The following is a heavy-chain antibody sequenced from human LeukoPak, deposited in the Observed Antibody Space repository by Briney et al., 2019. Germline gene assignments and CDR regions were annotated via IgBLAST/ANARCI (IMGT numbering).Heavy chain of an antibody. J-gene: IGHJ4*02. D-gene: IGHD6-13*01. CDR3: ARDPREQQLVEDY. CDR1: GFTFSSYS. Sequence: GGSLRLSCAASGFTFSSYSMNWVRQAPGKGLEWVSSISSCSSYIYYADSVKGRFTISRDNAKNSLYLQMNSLRAEDTAVYYCARDPREQQLVEDYWGQGTLVTVSS. V-gene: IGHV3-21*01. CDR2: ISSCSSYI.